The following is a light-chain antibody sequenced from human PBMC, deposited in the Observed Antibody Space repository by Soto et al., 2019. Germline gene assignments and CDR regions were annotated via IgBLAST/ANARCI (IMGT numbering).Light chain of an antibody. J-gene: IGKJ1*01. CDR2: DAS. CDR3: QQCATPPLT. V-gene: IGKV3-20*01. Sequence: EIVLTQSPGTLSLSPGERATLSCRASQSVSKNFLAWYQHKPGQAPRLLIDDASNRATGIPDRFSGSGSGTDFTLTISRLEPEDSAVYYCQQCATPPLTFGQGTKLEIK. CDR1: QSVSKNF.